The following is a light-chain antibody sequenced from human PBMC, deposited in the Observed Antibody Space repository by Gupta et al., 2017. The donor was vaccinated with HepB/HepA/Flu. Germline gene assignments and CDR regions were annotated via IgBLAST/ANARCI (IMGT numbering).Light chain of an antibody. CDR3: LRSVATPRT. J-gene: IGKJ1*01. CDR2: SAS. CDR1: HSIATS. V-gene: IGKV1-39*01. Sequence: EIQMTQSPSSLSASVGDRVTITCRARHSIATSLNWYQKRTGTGKAPKLLLFSASKVKSGIPSRFSGSGSGTDFNLTISKLQLEDFPNYFCLRSVATPRTFGDGTKV.